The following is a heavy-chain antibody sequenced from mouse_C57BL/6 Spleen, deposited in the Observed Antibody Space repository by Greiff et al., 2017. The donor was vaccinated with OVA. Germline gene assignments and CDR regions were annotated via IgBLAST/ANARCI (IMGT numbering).Heavy chain of an antibody. J-gene: IGHJ4*01. V-gene: IGHV6-6*01. Sequence: EVKVEESGGGLVQPGGSMKLSCAASGFTFSDAWMDWVRQSPEKGLEWVAEIRNKANNHATYYAESVKGRFTISRDDSKSSVYLQMNSLRAEDTGIYYCTRHGNYVDAMDYWGQGTSVTVSS. CDR2: IRNKANNHAT. D-gene: IGHD2-1*01. CDR1: GFTFSDAW. CDR3: TRHGNYVDAMDY.